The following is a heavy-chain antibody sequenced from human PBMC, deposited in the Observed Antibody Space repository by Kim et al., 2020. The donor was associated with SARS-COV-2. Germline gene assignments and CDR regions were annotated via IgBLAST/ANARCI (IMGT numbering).Heavy chain of an antibody. CDR3: ARGRYCSSTSCYEYFDY. Sequence: SETLSLTCTVSGGSISSGGYYWSWIRQHPGKGLEWIGYIYYSGSTYYNPSLKTRVTISVDTSKNQFSLKLSSVTAADTAVYYCARGRYCSSTSCYEYFDYWGQGTLVTVSS. J-gene: IGHJ4*02. V-gene: IGHV4-31*03. CDR1: GGSISSGGYY. D-gene: IGHD2-2*01. CDR2: IYYSGST.